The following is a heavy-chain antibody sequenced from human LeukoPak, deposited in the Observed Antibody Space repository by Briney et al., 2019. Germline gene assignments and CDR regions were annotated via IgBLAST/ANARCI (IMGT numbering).Heavy chain of an antibody. CDR3: ARGPVLVAGGVSWFDP. V-gene: IGHV4-4*07. J-gene: IGHJ5*02. CDR2: IYTSGST. D-gene: IGHD2-8*02. CDR1: GGSISSYY. Sequence: SETLSLTCTVSGGSISSYYGSWIRQPAGKGLEWIGRIYTSGSTNYNPSLKSRVTMSVDTSKNQFSLKLSSVTAADTAVYYCARGPVLVAGGVSWFDPWGQGTLVTVSS.